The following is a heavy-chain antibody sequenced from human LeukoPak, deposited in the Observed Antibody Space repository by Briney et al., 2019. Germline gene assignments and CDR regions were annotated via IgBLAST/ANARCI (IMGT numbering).Heavy chain of an antibody. V-gene: IGHV4-34*01. J-gene: IGHJ4*02. CDR1: GGSFSGYY. D-gene: IGHD1-26*01. CDR3: ARGFPPSHWELLRVGIDYFDY. Sequence: SETLSLTCAVYGGSFSGYYWGWIRQPPGKGLEWIGEINHSGSTNYNPSLKSRVTISVDTSKNQFSLKLSSVTAADTAVYYCARGFPPSHWELLRVGIDYFDYWGQGTLVTVSS. CDR2: INHSGST.